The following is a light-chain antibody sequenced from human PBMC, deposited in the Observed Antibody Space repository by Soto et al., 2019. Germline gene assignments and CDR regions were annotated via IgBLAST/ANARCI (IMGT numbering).Light chain of an antibody. CDR3: SSYTSSSTFYV. J-gene: IGLJ1*01. V-gene: IGLV2-14*01. Sequence: QSALTQPASVSGSPGQSITISCTGTSSDVGAYNYVSWYQQHPGKAPKLMIYEVSNRPSGVSNRFSGSKSGNTASLTISGLQAEDDADYYCSSYTSSSTFYVFGTGTKVTVL. CDR1: SSDVGAYNY. CDR2: EVS.